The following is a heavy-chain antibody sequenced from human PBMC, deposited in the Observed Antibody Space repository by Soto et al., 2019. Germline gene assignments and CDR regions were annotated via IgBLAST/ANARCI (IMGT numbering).Heavy chain of an antibody. CDR1: GYTFTSYD. Sequence: QVQLVQSGAEVKKPGASVKVSCKASGYTFTSYDINWVRQATGQGLEWMGWMNPNSGNTGYAQKFQGRVTMTRNTSISTAYMELSSLRSEDTAVYYCARGACSSTSCYSRYYYYGTDVWGQGTTVTVSS. CDR2: MNPNSGNT. V-gene: IGHV1-8*01. CDR3: ARGACSSTSCYSRYYYYGTDV. J-gene: IGHJ6*02. D-gene: IGHD2-2*01.